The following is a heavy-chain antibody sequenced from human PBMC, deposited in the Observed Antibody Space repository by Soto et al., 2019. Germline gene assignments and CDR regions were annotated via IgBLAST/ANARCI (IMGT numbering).Heavy chain of an antibody. D-gene: IGHD2-15*01. CDR3: ARPAVEAINWFDP. CDR2: ISYDGSNK. J-gene: IGHJ5*02. Sequence: GGSLRLSCAASGFTFSSYAMHWVRQAPGKGLEWVAVISYDGSNKYYADSVKGRFTISRDNSKNTLYLQMNSLRAEDTAVYYCARPAVEAINWFDPWGQGTLVTVSS. V-gene: IGHV3-30-3*01. CDR1: GFTFSSYA.